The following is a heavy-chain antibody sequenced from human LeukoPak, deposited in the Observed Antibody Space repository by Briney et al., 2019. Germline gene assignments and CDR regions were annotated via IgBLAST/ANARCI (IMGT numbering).Heavy chain of an antibody. D-gene: IGHD2-8*01. V-gene: IGHV6-1*01. Sequence: SQTLSLTCAISGDSVSSNTAAWQWIRQSPSRGLEWLGRTFYRSKWYTNYAVSVNSRITITSDSSKNQFSLHLSSVTPEDTAVYFCARDMCGTGVCYSSYAFDVWAQGTLVTVSS. CDR1: GDSVSSNTAA. CDR2: TFYRSKWYT. CDR3: ARDMCGTGVCYSSYAFDV. J-gene: IGHJ3*01.